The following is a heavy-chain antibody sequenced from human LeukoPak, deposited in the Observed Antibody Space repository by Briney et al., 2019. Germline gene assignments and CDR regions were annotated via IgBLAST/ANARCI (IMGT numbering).Heavy chain of an antibody. Sequence: ASVKVSCKTSGYTFTDYAVQWVRQAPGQRLEWMGWINAGNSKTKYSQKFQDRVTITRDTSATTAYLDLNSLRSEDTAVYYCARARWTSTVTTYYLDYWGQGTLVTVSS. CDR3: ARARWTSTVTTYYLDY. V-gene: IGHV1-3*01. J-gene: IGHJ4*02. CDR1: GYTFTDYA. CDR2: INAGNSKT. D-gene: IGHD4-17*01.